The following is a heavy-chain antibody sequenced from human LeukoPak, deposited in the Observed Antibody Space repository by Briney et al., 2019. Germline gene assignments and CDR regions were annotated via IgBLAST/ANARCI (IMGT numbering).Heavy chain of an antibody. Sequence: KISCKGSGYSFTSYWIGWVRQAPGQGHEWMGGIIPIFGTANYAQKFQGRVTITADESTSTAYMELSSLRSEDTAVYYCAREASYYDSSGYYCWGQGTLVTVSS. CDR2: IIPIFGTA. CDR1: GYSFTSYW. D-gene: IGHD3-22*01. J-gene: IGHJ4*02. CDR3: AREASYYDSSGYYC. V-gene: IGHV1-69*01.